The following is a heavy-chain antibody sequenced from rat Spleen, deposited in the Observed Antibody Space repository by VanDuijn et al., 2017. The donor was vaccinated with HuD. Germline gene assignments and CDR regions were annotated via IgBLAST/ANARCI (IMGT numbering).Heavy chain of an antibody. V-gene: IGHV5-7*01. Sequence: EVQLVESGGGLVQPGRSLKLSCAASGFTFSDHNMAWVRQAPKKGLEWVATISYDGSSIYYRDSVRGRFTISRDNAKSTLYLQMDSLRSEDTATYYCARHRGMMVVITPFDYWGQGVMVTVSS. CDR1: GFTFSDHN. J-gene: IGHJ2*01. CDR3: ARHRGMMVVITPFDY. D-gene: IGHD1-12*02. CDR2: ISYDGSSI.